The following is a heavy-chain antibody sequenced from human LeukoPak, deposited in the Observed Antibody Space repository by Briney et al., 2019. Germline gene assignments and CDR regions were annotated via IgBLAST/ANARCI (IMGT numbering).Heavy chain of an antibody. Sequence: ASVKVSCKAAGYSFTTFHINWVRQAPGQGPEWMGWVNPDTGNTGFAQKFQGRVTITQNSSVTTVYMELSSLTSEDTAVYYCARVLRKGPYGDGGYFYFFMDVWGKGTTVTVSS. D-gene: IGHD4-17*01. J-gene: IGHJ6*03. V-gene: IGHV1-8*03. CDR1: GYSFTTFH. CDR2: VNPDTGNT. CDR3: ARVLRKGPYGDGGYFYFFMDV.